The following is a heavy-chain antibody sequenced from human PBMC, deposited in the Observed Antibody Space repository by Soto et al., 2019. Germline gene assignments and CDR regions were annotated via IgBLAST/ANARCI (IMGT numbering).Heavy chain of an antibody. Sequence: GGSLRLSCEASGFTFSGFDMHWVRQPTGKGLEWVSTIGTAGDTYYAVSVKGRFTISRDNAKNSLYLQMNSLRVGDTAMYFCARGVNDDSWGQGTLVTVSS. CDR1: GFTFSGFD. CDR3: ARGVNDDS. J-gene: IGHJ4*02. CDR2: IGTAGDT. D-gene: IGHD2-8*01. V-gene: IGHV3-13*01.